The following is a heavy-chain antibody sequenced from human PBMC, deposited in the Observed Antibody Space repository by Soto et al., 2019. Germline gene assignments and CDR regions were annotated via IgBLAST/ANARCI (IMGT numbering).Heavy chain of an antibody. Sequence: SDTLSLTCTVSGGSLSSYYWSWIRQPPGKGLEWIGYIYYSGSTNYNPSLKSRVTISVDTSKNQFSLKLSSVTAADTAVYYCARRYGDSFDYWGQGTLVTVSS. V-gene: IGHV4-59*01. J-gene: IGHJ4*02. CDR2: IYYSGST. CDR1: GGSLSSYY. D-gene: IGHD4-17*01. CDR3: ARRYGDSFDY.